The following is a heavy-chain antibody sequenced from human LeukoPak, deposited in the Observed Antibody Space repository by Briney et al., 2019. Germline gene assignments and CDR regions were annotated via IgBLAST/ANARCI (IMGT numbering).Heavy chain of an antibody. D-gene: IGHD6-13*01. CDR1: GYTFTGYW. J-gene: IGHJ5*02. Sequence: ASVKLSCKAFGYTFTGYWMHWVRQAPRQGPEWMGVISPSGGSTIYAQKFKGRVTLTRDMSTSTDYLELSSLRSEDTAVYYCARAVTAATGRRDGFDPWGQGTLVTVSS. CDR3: ARAVTAATGRRDGFDP. CDR2: ISPSGGST. V-gene: IGHV1-46*01.